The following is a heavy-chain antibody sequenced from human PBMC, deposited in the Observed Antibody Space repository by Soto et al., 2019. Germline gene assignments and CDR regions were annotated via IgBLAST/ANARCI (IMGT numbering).Heavy chain of an antibody. CDR2: ISYSGTT. CDR3: ARGLITGSHYSGGWYYFDS. J-gene: IGHJ4*02. Sequence: SETLSLTCTVSGGSISNNSYYWGWVRQPPGKGLEWIASISYSGTTYYNQSLKSRVTISVHTSNSQFSLELSSVTAADTAVYYCARGLITGSHYSGGWYYFDSWGQGTQVTVSS. V-gene: IGHV4-39*07. D-gene: IGHD6-19*01. CDR1: GGSISNNSYY.